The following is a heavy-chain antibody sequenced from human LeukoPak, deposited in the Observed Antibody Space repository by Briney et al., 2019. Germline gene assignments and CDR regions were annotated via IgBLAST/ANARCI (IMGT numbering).Heavy chain of an antibody. CDR3: ARRRYYGSGMDV. J-gene: IGHJ6*03. V-gene: IGHV4-61*02. D-gene: IGHD3-10*01. Sequence: SETLSLTCTVSGGSISGGSYYWSWIRQPAGKGLECLGRIYPSGSTNYNPSLKSRVTISVDTSKNQLSLKLSSVTAADTAVYYCARRRYYGSGMDVWGKGTTVTISS. CDR1: GGSISGGSYY. CDR2: IYPSGST.